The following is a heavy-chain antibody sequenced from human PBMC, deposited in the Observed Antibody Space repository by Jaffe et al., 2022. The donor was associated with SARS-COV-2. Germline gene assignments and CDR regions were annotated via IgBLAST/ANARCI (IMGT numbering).Heavy chain of an antibody. J-gene: IGHJ3*02. CDR1: GFTFNSYS. Sequence: EVQLVESGGGLVKPGGSLRLSCAASGFTFNSYSMHWVRQAPGKGLGWVSSISQTGAHIFYADSVKGRFTISRDNAKNSLYLQMNSLRADDTAVYYCARGPPAIGTYAGGAFDIWGQGTMVTVSS. D-gene: IGHD1-26*01. CDR3: ARGPPAIGTYAGGAFDI. V-gene: IGHV3-21*01. CDR2: ISQTGAHI.